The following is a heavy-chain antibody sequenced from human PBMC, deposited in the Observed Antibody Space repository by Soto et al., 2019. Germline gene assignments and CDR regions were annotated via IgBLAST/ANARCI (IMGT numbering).Heavy chain of an antibody. J-gene: IGHJ4*02. CDR2: IWYDGSNK. CDR3: ARVLRYFDWLFDFDY. Sequence: PGGSLRLSCAASGFTFSSYGMHWVRQAPGKGLEWVAVIWYDGSNKYYADSVKGRFTISRDNSKNTLYLQMNSLRAEDTAVYYCARVLRYFDWLFDFDYWGQGTLVTVSS. D-gene: IGHD3-9*01. CDR1: GFTFSSYG. V-gene: IGHV3-33*01.